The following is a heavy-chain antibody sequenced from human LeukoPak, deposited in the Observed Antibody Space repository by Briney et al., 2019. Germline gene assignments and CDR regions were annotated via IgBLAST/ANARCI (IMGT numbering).Heavy chain of an antibody. J-gene: IGHJ4*01. CDR3: STGPRSLPY. D-gene: IGHD4-23*01. CDR2: ISGMGHDI. V-gene: IGHV3-11*01. CDR1: GLSFSDSY. Sequence: PGGSLRLSCVVSGLSFSDSYMTWIRQTPGMGLESLAYISGMGHDIYYADSVKGRFTISRDNAKNSLYLQMNSLRPEDTALYYCSTGPRSLPYWGPGTLVTVSS.